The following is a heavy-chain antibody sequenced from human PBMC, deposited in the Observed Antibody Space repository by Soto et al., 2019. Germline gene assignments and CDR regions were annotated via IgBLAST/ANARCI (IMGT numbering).Heavy chain of an antibody. CDR3: ARVSWREKYGMDV. Sequence: GGSLRLSCAASGFTFSSYAMHWVRQAPGKGLEWVAVISYDGSNKYYADSVKGRFTISRDNSKNTLYLQMNRLRAEDTAVYYCARVSWREKYGMDVWGQGTTVTVSS. CDR2: ISYDGSNK. V-gene: IGHV3-30-3*01. CDR1: GFTFSSYA. J-gene: IGHJ6*02.